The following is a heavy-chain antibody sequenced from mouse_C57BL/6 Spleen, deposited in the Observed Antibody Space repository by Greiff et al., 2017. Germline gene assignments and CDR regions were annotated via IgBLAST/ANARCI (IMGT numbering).Heavy chain of an antibody. J-gene: IGHJ3*01. V-gene: IGHV3-6*01. D-gene: IGHD2-2*01. Sequence: EVKLMESGPGLVKPSQSLSLTCSVTGYSITSGYYWNWIRQFPGNKLEWMGYISYDGSNNYNPSLKNRISITRDTSKNQFFLKLNSVTTEDTATYYCARDGGYDTFAYWGQGTLVTVSA. CDR3: ARDGGYDTFAY. CDR2: ISYDGSN. CDR1: GYSITSGYY.